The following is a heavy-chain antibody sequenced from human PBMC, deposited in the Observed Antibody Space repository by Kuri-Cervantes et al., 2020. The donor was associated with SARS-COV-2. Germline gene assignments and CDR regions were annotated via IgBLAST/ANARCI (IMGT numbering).Heavy chain of an antibody. V-gene: IGHV3-15*07. CDR3: ARDMGDVDYSNPPRVFDY. D-gene: IGHD4-11*01. CDR2: IKSKTDGGTT. CDR1: GFTFSNAW. J-gene: IGHJ4*02. Sequence: GESLKISCAASGFTFSNAWMNWVRQAPGKGLEWVGRIKSKTDGGTTDYAAPVKGRFTISRDDSKNTLYLQMNSLKTEDTAVYYCARDMGDVDYSNPPRVFDYWGQGTLVTVSS.